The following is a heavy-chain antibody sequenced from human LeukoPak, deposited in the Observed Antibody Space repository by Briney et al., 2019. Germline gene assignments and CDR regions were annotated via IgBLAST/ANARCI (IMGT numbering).Heavy chain of an antibody. V-gene: IGHV3-33*01. J-gene: IGHJ6*02. CDR1: GFTFSSYG. CDR3: ARDTPTPPQGDYYYGMDV. Sequence: AGGSLRLSCAASGFTFSSYGMHWVRQAPGKGLEWVAVIWYDGSNKYYADSVKGRFTISRDNSKNTLYLQMNSLRAEDTAVYYCARDTPTPPQGDYYYGMDVWGQGTTVTVSS. CDR2: IWYDGSNK. D-gene: IGHD4-11*01.